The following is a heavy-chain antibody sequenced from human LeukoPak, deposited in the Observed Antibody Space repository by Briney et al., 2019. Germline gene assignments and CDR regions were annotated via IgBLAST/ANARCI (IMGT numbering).Heavy chain of an antibody. V-gene: IGHV3-74*03. CDR1: GFTFSSYW. CDR3: ARAPMSYDSSGFGGAFDI. Sequence: GGSLRLSCAASGFTFSSYWIHWVRQAPGKGLVWVSRIATDGSTTMYADSVKGRFTISRDNSKNTMYLQMNSLRAEDTAMYYCARAPMSYDSSGFGGAFDIWGQGTMVTVSS. CDR2: IATDGSTT. J-gene: IGHJ3*02. D-gene: IGHD3-22*01.